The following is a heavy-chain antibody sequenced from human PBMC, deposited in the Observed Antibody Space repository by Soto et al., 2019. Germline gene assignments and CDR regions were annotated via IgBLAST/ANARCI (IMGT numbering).Heavy chain of an antibody. V-gene: IGHV5-51*01. Sequence: GESLKISCQGSGYSFTSYWLGWVRQMPGKGLEWMGIIFPADSDARYSPSFAGQVTISVDKSITTAYLHWSSLEASDSAVYYCARQGDMAATPADAFDIWGQGTLVTVSS. CDR2: IFPADSDA. J-gene: IGHJ3*02. CDR1: GYSFTSYW. CDR3: ARQGDMAATPADAFDI. D-gene: IGHD6-19*01.